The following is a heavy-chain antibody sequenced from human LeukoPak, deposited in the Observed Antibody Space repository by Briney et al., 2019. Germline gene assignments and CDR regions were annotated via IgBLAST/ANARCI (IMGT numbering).Heavy chain of an antibody. Sequence: PGGTLTLSCAASGFSLHDQATHWVRQAPATGLEWVALISGDGSGTYYADSVQGRFTISRDNSKKSLYLQMNTLRNEDTALYYCAKETSPTIGEVFDSWGQGTLVTVSS. CDR3: AKETSPTIGEVFDS. D-gene: IGHD3-10*01. CDR2: ISGDGSGT. V-gene: IGHV3-43*02. CDR1: GFSLHDQA. J-gene: IGHJ4*02.